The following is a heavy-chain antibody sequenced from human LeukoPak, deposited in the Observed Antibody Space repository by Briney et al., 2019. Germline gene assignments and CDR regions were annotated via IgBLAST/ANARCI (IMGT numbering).Heavy chain of an antibody. J-gene: IGHJ4*02. CDR2: ISHDGSNK. Sequence: GRSLRLSCAASALTLSRDAMRSVRQAPGKGLEWVAVISHDGSNKYYGDSVKGRFTFSKDNSKNTLYLQMNSLRAEDTAGYYCARDDGSGSYHFDYWGQGTLVTVSS. CDR1: ALTLSRDA. D-gene: IGHD3-10*01. V-gene: IGHV3-30*08. CDR3: ARDDGSGSYHFDY.